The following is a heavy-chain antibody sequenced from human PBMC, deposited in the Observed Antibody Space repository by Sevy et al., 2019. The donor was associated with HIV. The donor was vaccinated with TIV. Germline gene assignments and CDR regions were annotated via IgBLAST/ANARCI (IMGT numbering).Heavy chain of an antibody. CDR2: ISGSGGST. D-gene: IGHD6-19*01. CDR3: ANVGSWRIAGAGRGHFDY. V-gene: IGHV3-23*01. J-gene: IGHJ4*02. Sequence: GGSLRLSCAASGFTFSSYAMSWVRQAPGKGLEWVSAISGSGGSTYYADSVKGRFTISRDNSKNTLYLQMNSLRAEDTAVYYWANVGSWRIAGAGRGHFDYWGQGTLVTVSS. CDR1: GFTFSSYA.